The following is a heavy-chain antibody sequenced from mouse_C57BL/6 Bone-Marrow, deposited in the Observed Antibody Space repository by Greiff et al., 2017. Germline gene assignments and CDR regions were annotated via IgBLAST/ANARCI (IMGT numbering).Heavy chain of an antibody. CDR1: GYTFPRYW. V-gene: IGHV1-69*01. D-gene: IGHD1-1*01. CDR3: ASGGTTVVAHWYFDV. J-gene: IGHJ1*03. CDR2: IDPSDSYT. Sequence: VQLKQPGAELVMPGASVKLSCKASGYTFPRYWMHWVKQRPGQGLEWIGEIDPSDSYTNYNQKFKGTSTLTVDKSSSTAYMQLSSLTSEDSAVYYCASGGTTVVAHWYFDVWGTGTTVTVSS.